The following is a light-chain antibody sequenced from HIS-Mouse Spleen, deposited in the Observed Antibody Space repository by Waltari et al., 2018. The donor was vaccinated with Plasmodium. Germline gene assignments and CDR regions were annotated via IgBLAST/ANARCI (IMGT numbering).Light chain of an antibody. Sequence: QSALPQPRSVSGSPGQSVTIPCPGTSSHVGGSNFVSWYQQHTGKAPKPMIYDVSKRPSGVPDRFSGSKSGNTASLTISGLQAEDEADYYCCSYAGSYTLVFGGGTKLTVL. CDR1: SSHVGGSNF. V-gene: IGLV2-11*01. CDR2: DVS. J-gene: IGLJ2*01. CDR3: CSYAGSYTLV.